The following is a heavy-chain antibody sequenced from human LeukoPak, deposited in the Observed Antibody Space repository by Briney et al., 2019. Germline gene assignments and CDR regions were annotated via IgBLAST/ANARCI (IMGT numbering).Heavy chain of an antibody. Sequence: ASVKVSCKAFGYTFTGYYMHWVRQAPGQGLEWMGRINPNSGGTNYAQKFQGRVTMTRDTSISTAYMELSRLRSDDTAVYYCARGTMTTVTTGIGYWGQGTLVTVSS. CDR1: GYTFTGYY. D-gene: IGHD4-17*01. CDR3: ARGTMTTVTTGIGY. CDR2: INPNSGGT. V-gene: IGHV1-2*06. J-gene: IGHJ4*02.